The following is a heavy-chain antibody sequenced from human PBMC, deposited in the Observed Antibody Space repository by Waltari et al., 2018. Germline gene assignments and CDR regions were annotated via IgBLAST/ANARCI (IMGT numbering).Heavy chain of an antibody. J-gene: IGHJ6*02. CDR1: GYTFTSYG. Sequence: VKKPGASVKVSCKASGYTFTSYGISWVRQAPGQGLEWMGWISAYNGNTNYAQKLQGRVTMTTDTSTSTAYMELRSLRSDDTAVYYCARLKSRYYDFWSGYSGDNYYYGMDVWGQVTTVTVSS. D-gene: IGHD3-3*01. CDR2: ISAYNGNT. CDR3: ARLKSRYYDFWSGYSGDNYYYGMDV. V-gene: IGHV1-18*01.